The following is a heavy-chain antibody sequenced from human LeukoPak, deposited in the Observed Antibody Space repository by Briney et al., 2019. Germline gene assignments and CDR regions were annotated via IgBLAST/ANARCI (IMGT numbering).Heavy chain of an antibody. J-gene: IGHJ6*02. CDR1: GFTFSSYE. Sequence: GGSLRLSCAASGFTFSSYEMHWVRQATGKGLEWVSAIGTAGDTYYPGSVKARFTISRENAKNSLYLQMNSLRAGDTAVYYCARDGGGYSYGSYYYYGMDVWGQGTTVTVSS. CDR2: IGTAGDT. V-gene: IGHV3-13*01. CDR3: ARDGGGYSYGSYYYYGMDV. D-gene: IGHD5-18*01.